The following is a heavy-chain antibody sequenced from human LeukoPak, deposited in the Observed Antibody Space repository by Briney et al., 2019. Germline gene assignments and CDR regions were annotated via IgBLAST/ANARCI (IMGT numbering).Heavy chain of an antibody. CDR2: IYSGGST. J-gene: IGHJ6*02. CDR1: GFVVGGNY. CDR3: ARPTDGDSTRYGMDV. D-gene: IGHD2-21*02. Sequence: GGSLRLSCAASGFVVGGNYMSWVRQAPGKGLEWVSVIYSGGSTYYADSVKGRFSTSRDSSTSTQFLQMDSLRVEDTAMYYCARPTDGDSTRYGMDVWGQGTTVIVSS. V-gene: IGHV3-53*01.